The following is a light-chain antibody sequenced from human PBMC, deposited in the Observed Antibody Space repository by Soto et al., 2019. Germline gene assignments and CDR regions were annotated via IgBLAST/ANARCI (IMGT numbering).Light chain of an antibody. Sequence: EIVLTQCPGTLSLSPGERATLSCRASQSVSSSYLAWYQQKPGQAPRLLIYGASSRATGIPDRFSGSGSGTGFTLTISRLEPEDFAVYYCQQYGSSPSITFGQGTRLEIK. V-gene: IGKV3-20*01. CDR1: QSVSSSY. CDR2: GAS. J-gene: IGKJ5*01. CDR3: QQYGSSPSIT.